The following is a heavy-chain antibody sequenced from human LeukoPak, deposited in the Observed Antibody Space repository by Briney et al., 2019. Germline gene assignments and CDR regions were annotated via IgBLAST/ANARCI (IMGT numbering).Heavy chain of an antibody. CDR1: GFTFSSYG. D-gene: IGHD1-1*01. J-gene: IGHJ4*02. Sequence: PGRSLRLSCAASGFTFSSYGMHWVRQAPGKGLEWVSAISGSGGSTYYADSVKGRFTISRDNSKNTLYLQMNSLRAEDTAVYYCAKRSRKGTLPPEWGQGTLVTVSS. V-gene: IGHV3-23*01. CDR2: ISGSGGST. CDR3: AKRSRKGTLPPE.